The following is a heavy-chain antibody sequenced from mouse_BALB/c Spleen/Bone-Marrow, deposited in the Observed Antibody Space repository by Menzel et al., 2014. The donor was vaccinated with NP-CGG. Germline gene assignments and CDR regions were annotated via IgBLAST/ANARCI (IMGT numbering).Heavy chain of an antibody. CDR1: GFNIXDTY. D-gene: IGHD2-3*01. CDR2: IDPANGNT. Sequence: VQLRQSGAELVKPGASVKLSCTASGFNIXDTYMHWVKQRPEQGLEWIGRIDPANGNTKYDPKFQGKATITADTSSNTAYLQLSSLTSEDTAVYYCARWLLPYGLDYWGQGTSVTVSS. CDR3: ARWLLPYGLDY. J-gene: IGHJ4*01. V-gene: IGHV14-3*02.